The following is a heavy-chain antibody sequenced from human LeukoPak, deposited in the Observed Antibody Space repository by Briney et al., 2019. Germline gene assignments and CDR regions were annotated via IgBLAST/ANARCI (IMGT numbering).Heavy chain of an antibody. V-gene: IGHV3-53*01. CDR1: GFMVSSNY. J-gene: IGHJ6*02. CDR3: AREFAYSGSYYYYYGMDV. CDR2: IYSGGST. D-gene: IGHD6-19*01. Sequence: PGGSLRLSCAASGFMVSSNYMNWVRQAPGKGLEWVSVIYSGGSTYYADSVKGRFTISRDNSKNTVYLQMNSLRAEDTAVYYCAREFAYSGSYYYYYGMDVWGQGTTVTVSS.